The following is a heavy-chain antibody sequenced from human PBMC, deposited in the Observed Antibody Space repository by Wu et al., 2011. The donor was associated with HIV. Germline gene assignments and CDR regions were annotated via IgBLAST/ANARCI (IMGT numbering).Heavy chain of an antibody. CDR3: ARAYDLWSGSGYYYYMDV. D-gene: IGHD3-3*01. Sequence: QVQLVQSGAEVKKPGSSVKVSCKASGGTFSNYAFSWVRQAPGQGPEWMGRVIPILGTTNYAQKFQGRVTITADESTSTTYLELSSLRSEDTAVYYCARAYDLWSGSGYYYYMDVWGKGTTVSVSS. CDR2: VIPILGTT. CDR1: GGTFSNYA. V-gene: IGHV1-69*11. J-gene: IGHJ6*03.